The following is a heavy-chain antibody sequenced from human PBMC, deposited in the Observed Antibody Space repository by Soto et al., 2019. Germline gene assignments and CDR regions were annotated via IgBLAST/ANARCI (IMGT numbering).Heavy chain of an antibody. D-gene: IGHD3-9*01. CDR3: ARWGLWGDILTGYNTHFDY. CDR1: GYTLTELS. CDR2: FDPEDGET. J-gene: IGHJ4*02. V-gene: IGHV1-24*01. Sequence: GASVKVSCKVSGYTLTELSMHWVRQAPGKGLEWMGGFDPEDGETIYAQKFQGRVTMTEDTSTDTAYMELSSLRSDDTAVYYCARWGLWGDILTGYNTHFDYWGQGTLVTVSS.